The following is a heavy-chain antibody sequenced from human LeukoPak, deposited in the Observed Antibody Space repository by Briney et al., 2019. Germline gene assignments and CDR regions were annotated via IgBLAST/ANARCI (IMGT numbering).Heavy chain of an antibody. CDR1: GGTFSSYA. CDR2: IIPIFGTA. Sequence: SSVKVSCKASGGTFSSYAISWVRQAPEQGLEWMGGIIPIFGTANYAQKFQGRVTITADESTSTAYMELSSLRSEDTAVYYCARSSYYDILTGYYGGNFDYWGQGTLVTVSS. J-gene: IGHJ4*02. CDR3: ARSSYYDILTGYYGGNFDY. D-gene: IGHD3-9*01. V-gene: IGHV1-69*01.